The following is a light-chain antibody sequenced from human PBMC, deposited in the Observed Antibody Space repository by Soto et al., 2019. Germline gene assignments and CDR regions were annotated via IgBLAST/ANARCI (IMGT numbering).Light chain of an antibody. J-gene: IGLJ3*02. V-gene: IGLV2-14*01. CDR3: SSYTSNNTLL. CDR1: SRDLGAYNY. CDR2: EVT. Sequence: QSVLTQPASVSGSPGQTITISCTGTSRDLGAYNYVSWYQQHPGNAPKLMIYEVTNRPSGVSNRFSGSKSGTTASLAISGLQAEDEADYYCSSYTSNNTLLFGGGTKLTVL.